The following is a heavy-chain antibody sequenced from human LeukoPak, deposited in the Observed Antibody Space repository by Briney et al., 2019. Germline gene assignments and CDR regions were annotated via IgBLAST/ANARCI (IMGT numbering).Heavy chain of an antibody. CDR3: ARVAGLSYYDSSGYLDY. J-gene: IGHJ4*02. D-gene: IGHD3-22*01. V-gene: IGHV1-69*04. CDR1: VCTFSSYA. Sequence: SVKVSCKASVCTFSSYAISWVRQAPGQGLEWMGRIIPILGIANYAQKFQGRVTITADKSMSTAYMELSSLRSEDTAVYYCARVAGLSYYDSSGYLDYWGQGTLVTVSS. CDR2: IIPILGIA.